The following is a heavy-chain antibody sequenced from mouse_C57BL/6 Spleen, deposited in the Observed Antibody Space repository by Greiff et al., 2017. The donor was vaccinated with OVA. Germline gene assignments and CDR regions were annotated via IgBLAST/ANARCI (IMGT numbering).Heavy chain of an antibody. CDR1: GFTFSSYG. CDR3: ARQITTAWYCDV. CDR2: ISSGGSYT. D-gene: IGHD1-2*01. V-gene: IGHV5-6*01. J-gene: IGHJ1*03. Sequence: EVQVVESGGDLVKPGGSLKLSCAASGFTFSSYGMSWVRQTPDKRLEWVATISSGGSYTYYPDSVKGRFTISRDNAKNTLYLQMSSLKSEDTAMYYCARQITTAWYCDVWGTGTTVTVSS.